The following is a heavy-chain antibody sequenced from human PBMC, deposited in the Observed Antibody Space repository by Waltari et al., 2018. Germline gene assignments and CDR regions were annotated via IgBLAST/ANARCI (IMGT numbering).Heavy chain of an antibody. J-gene: IGHJ4*02. D-gene: IGHD3-9*01. Sequence: EVQLLESGGGLVQPGGSLRLSCAASGFTFSSYAMSWVRQAPGKGLEWVSAISCSGGSTYYAYAVKGRFTISRDNSKNTLYLQMNSLRAEDTAVYYCAKDAPYYDILTGYYWDYWGQGTLVTVSS. CDR1: GFTFSSYA. CDR2: ISCSGGST. CDR3: AKDAPYYDILTGYYWDY. V-gene: IGHV3-23*01.